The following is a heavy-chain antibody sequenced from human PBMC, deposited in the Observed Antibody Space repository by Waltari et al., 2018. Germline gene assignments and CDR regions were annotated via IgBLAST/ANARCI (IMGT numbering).Heavy chain of an antibody. J-gene: IGHJ4*02. CDR2: INHRGST. Sequence: QVQLQQWGAGLLKPSETLSLTCAVYGGSFSGYYWSWIRQPPGKGLERIGEINHRGSTNYNPSLKRRVTISVDTSKNQFSRKLSSVTAADTAVYYCARIPGETGTPRDYWGQGTLVTVSS. CDR1: GGSFSGYY. V-gene: IGHV4-34*01. D-gene: IGHD3-10*01. CDR3: ARIPGETGTPRDY.